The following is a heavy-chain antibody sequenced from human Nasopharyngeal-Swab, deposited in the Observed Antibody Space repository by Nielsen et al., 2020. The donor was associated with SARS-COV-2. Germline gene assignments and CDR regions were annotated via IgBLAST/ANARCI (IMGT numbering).Heavy chain of an antibody. CDR3: ARDGLDYDFWSAYFMDV. CDR1: GFTFSSYG. Sequence: GGSLRLSCAASGFTFSSYGMHWVRQAPGKGLEWVAVISYDGSNKYYADSVKGRFTISRDNAKNSFSLQMNSLRAEDTAVYYCARDGLDYDFWSAYFMDVWGQGTTVTVSS. J-gene: IGHJ6*02. D-gene: IGHD3-3*01. CDR2: ISYDGSNK. V-gene: IGHV3-30*03.